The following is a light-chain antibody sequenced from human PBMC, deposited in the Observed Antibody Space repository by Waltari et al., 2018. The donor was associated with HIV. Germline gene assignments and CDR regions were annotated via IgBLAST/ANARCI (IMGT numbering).Light chain of an antibody. CDR3: QQYNNWPPKT. V-gene: IGKV3-15*01. J-gene: IGKJ1*01. Sequence: EIVMTQSPATLSVSPGERATLSCRASQSVSSSLAWYQQKSGQAPRLLIYGASTRATGIPARFSGSGSGTEFTLTISSLQSEDFAVYYCQQYNNWPPKTFGQGTKVEI. CDR1: QSVSSS. CDR2: GAS.